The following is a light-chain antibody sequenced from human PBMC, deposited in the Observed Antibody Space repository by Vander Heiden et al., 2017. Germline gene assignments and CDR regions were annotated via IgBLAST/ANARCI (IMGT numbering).Light chain of an antibody. CDR3: QYYASGLSGVV. CDR2: VNS. V-gene: IGLV1-40*01. CDR1: SSNIGAGYD. J-gene: IGLJ2*01. Sequence: QSALTQPPSVSGAPGRRVTISCTGSSSNIGAGYDVHWYQQLPGTATKRRSEVNSNRPSGVPDRFAGSKAGTSDYPAIHGLQAEDEAEDDGQYYASGLSGVVVGGGTKLTVL.